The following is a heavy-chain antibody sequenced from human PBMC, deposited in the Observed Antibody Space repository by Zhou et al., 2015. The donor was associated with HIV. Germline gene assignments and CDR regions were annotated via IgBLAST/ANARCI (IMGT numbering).Heavy chain of an antibody. J-gene: IGHJ6*02. CDR3: VRELPGTDNGMDF. D-gene: IGHD5-24*01. V-gene: IGHV3-33*01. CDR1: GFTFTSYN. CDR2: IWTDGRGQ. Sequence: QVQLVDSGGGVVQPGKSLTLSCAASGFTFTSYNMHWVRQAPDKGLEWVALIWTDGRGQYYGNSVKGRFIISRDNSKNMLFLEMNSLRVEDTALYYCVRELPGTDNGMDFWGQGTAVTVSS.